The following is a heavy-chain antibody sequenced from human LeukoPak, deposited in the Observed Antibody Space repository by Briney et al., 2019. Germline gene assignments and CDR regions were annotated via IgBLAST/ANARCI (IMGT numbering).Heavy chain of an antibody. CDR2: ISSSSSTI. CDR3: ARSYCSGGSCYSGYYYYGMDV. CDR1: GFTFSSYS. V-gene: IGHV3-48*01. Sequence: GGSLRLSCAASGFTFSSYSMNWVRQAPGKGLEWVSYISSSSSTIYYADSVKGRFTISRDNAKNSLYLQMNSLRAEDTDVYYCARSYCSGGSCYSGYYYYGMDVWGQGTTVTVSS. D-gene: IGHD2-15*01. J-gene: IGHJ6*02.